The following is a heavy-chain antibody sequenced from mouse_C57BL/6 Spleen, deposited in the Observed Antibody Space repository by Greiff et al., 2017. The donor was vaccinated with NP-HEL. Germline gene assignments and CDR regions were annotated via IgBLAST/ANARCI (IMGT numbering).Heavy chain of an antibody. D-gene: IGHD4-1*01. J-gene: IGHJ4*01. Sequence: QVQLKESGAELVKPGASVKISCKASGYAFSSYWMNWVKQRPGKGLEWIGQIYPGDGDTNYNGKFKGKATLTADKSSSTAYMQLSSLTSEDSAVYFCARSGAGTDAMDYWGQGTSVTVSS. V-gene: IGHV1-80*01. CDR2: IYPGDGDT. CDR3: ARSGAGTDAMDY. CDR1: GYAFSSYW.